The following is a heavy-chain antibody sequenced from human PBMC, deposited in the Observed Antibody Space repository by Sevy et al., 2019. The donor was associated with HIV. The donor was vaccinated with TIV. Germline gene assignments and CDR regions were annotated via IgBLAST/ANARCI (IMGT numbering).Heavy chain of an antibody. V-gene: IGHV3-23*01. CDR1: GFTFSNYA. D-gene: IGHD6-13*01. J-gene: IGHJ6*02. CDR3: AKNPGMAATGLYGMDV. Sequence: GGSLRLSCAASGFTFSNYAMTWLRQAPGKGLEWVSALSGGGTITYYADSVKGRFTVSRDNSKNTLYLQMNSLRAEDTAVYYCAKNPGMAATGLYGMDVWGQGTTVTVSS. CDR2: LSGGGTIT.